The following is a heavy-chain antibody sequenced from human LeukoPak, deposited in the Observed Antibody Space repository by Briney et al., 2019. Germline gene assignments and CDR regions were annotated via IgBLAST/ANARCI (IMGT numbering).Heavy chain of an antibody. CDR1: GFTFSSYA. CDR2: VSGSGGGT. CDR3: AKGGGHPFFDS. J-gene: IGHJ4*02. Sequence: QPGGSLRLSCAASGFTFSSYAMTWVRQAPGKGLEWVSSVSGSGGGTYYADSVKGRFTISRDNPKNTLYLQMNSLRAEDTAVYYCAKGGGHPFFDSWGQGTLVTVSS. D-gene: IGHD3-16*01. V-gene: IGHV3-23*01.